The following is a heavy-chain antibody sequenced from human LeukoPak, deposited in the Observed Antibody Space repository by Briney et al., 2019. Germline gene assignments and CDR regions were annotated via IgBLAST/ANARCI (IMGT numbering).Heavy chain of an antibody. CDR3: ARDRYDSSGYHTLDDY. J-gene: IGHJ4*02. CDR2: INSDGSST. V-gene: IGHV3-74*01. Sequence: GGSLRLSCAASGFTFRSYWMHWVRQAPGKGLVWVSRINSDGSSTSYADSVKGRFTISRDNAKNTLYLQMNSLRAEDTAVYYCARDRYDSSGYHTLDDYWGQGTLVTVSS. D-gene: IGHD3-22*01. CDR1: GFTFRSYW.